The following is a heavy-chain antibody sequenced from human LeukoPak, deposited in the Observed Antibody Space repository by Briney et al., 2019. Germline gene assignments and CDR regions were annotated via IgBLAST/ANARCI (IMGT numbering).Heavy chain of an antibody. J-gene: IGHJ4*02. V-gene: IGHV3-23*01. D-gene: IGHD5-12*01. Sequence: GGSLRLSCAASGFTFSSYVMSWVRQAPGKGLEWVSAISRGGGATYYADSVKGRFTISRDNSKNTLYLQMTSLRAEDTAVYYCAKTSRAYSNYDSPFDYWGQGTLVTVSS. CDR3: AKTSRAYSNYDSPFDY. CDR1: GFTFSSYV. CDR2: ISRGGGAT.